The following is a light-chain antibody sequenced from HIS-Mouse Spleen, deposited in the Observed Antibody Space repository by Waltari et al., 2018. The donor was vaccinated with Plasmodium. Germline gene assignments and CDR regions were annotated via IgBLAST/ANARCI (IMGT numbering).Light chain of an antibody. CDR1: HGISSY. Sequence: AIRMTQSPSSFSASTGDRVTITCRASHGISSYLAWYQQNPGKAPKLLIYAASTLQSGVPSRFSGSGSGTDFTLTISCLQSEDFATYYCQQYYSYPFTFGPGTKVDIK. V-gene: IGKV1-8*01. CDR2: AAS. CDR3: QQYYSYPFT. J-gene: IGKJ3*01.